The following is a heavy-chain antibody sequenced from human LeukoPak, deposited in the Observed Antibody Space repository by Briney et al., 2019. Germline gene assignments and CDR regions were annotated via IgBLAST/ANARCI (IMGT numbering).Heavy chain of an antibody. CDR1: GGSISSSSYY. CDR3: ARQLRYYDSSDAFDI. J-gene: IGHJ3*02. CDR2: INHSGST. Sequence: SETLSLTCTVSGGSISSSSYYWGWIRQPPGKGLEWIGEINHSGSTNYNPSLKSRVTISVDTSKNQFSLKLSSATAADTAVYYCARQLRYYDSSDAFDIWGQGTMVTVSS. D-gene: IGHD3-22*01. V-gene: IGHV4-39*01.